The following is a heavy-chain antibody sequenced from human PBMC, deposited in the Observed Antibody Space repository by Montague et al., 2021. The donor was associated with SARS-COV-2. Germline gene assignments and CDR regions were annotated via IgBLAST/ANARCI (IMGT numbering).Heavy chain of an antibody. CDR1: GCSIISYY. D-gene: IGHD6-6*01. J-gene: IGHJ6*02. CDR2: IYYSGST. V-gene: IGHV4-59*13. CDR3: ARVPYSSSGFLYYYYGIDF. Sequence: SETLSLTCTVSGCSIISYYWSWIRQPPGKGLEWIGHIYYSGSTNYNPSLKSRVTISVDTSKNQFSLKLSSVTAADTAVYYCARVPYSSSGFLYYYYGIDFWGQGTTVTVSS.